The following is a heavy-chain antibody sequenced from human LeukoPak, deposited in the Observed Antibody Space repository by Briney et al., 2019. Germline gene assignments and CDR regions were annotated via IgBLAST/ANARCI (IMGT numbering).Heavy chain of an antibody. CDR3: ARGRPPGYSYGFPFDY. D-gene: IGHD5-18*01. V-gene: IGHV4-34*01. J-gene: IGHJ4*02. Sequence: SETLSLTCAVYGGSFSGYYWSWIRQPPGKGLEWIGEIYHSGSTYYNPSLKSRVTISLDTSKNQFSLKLSSVTAADTAVYYCARGRPPGYSYGFPFDYWGQGTLFTVSS. CDR1: GGSFSGYY. CDR2: IYHSGST.